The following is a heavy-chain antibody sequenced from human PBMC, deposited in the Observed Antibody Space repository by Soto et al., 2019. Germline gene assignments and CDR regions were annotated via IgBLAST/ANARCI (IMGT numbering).Heavy chain of an antibody. CDR2: ISAYNGNR. J-gene: IGHJ4*02. V-gene: IGHV1-18*01. Sequence: QVPLVQSGPEVKKPGASVTVSCKTSGYTPTNYDIGWVRQAPGQGLEWMGWISAYNGNRNPAQKLQGRRTMTTDTSTKTAYMVLRILRADDTAVYFFARALYRRGTYCAVDNWGQGSLVTVSS. D-gene: IGHD3-16*01. CDR3: ARALYRRGTYCAVDN. CDR1: GYTPTNYD.